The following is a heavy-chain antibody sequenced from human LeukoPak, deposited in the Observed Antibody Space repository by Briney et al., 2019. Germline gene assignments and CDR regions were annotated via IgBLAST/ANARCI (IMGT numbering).Heavy chain of an antibody. V-gene: IGHV3-23*01. CDR1: GFTFSSYA. J-gene: IGHJ4*02. Sequence: GGSLRLSRAASGFTFSSYAMIWVRQAPGKGLEWVSSIGGSGGFTYYADSVKGRFTISRDNSKNTLYLQVNSLRAEDTAVYYCAKLEVATGTVDWGQGTLLTVSS. CDR2: IGGSGGFT. D-gene: IGHD6-13*01. CDR3: AKLEVATGTVD.